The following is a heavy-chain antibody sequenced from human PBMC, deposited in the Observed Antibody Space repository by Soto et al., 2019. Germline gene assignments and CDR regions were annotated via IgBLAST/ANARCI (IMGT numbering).Heavy chain of an antibody. D-gene: IGHD2-21*02. CDR1: GFTFSSYA. J-gene: IGHJ4*02. CDR2: ISGSGGST. V-gene: IGHV3-23*01. CDR3: AKEWTTRAYCGGDCYSIFDY. Sequence: TGGALRLSCAASGFTFSSYAMSWVRQAPGKGLEWVSAISGSGGSTYYADSVKGRFTISRDNSKNTLYLQMNSLRAEDTAVYYFAKEWTTRAYCGGDCYSIFDYWGQGTLVTVSS.